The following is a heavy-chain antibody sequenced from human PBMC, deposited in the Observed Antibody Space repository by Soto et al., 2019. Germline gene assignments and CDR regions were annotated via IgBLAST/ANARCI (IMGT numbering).Heavy chain of an antibody. CDR1: GFTVSNNY. D-gene: IGHD6-13*01. V-gene: IGHV3-53*02. Sequence: EVQLVETGGGLIQPGGSLRLSCAASGFTVSNNYMSWVRQAPGKGLEWVSLIYSGGSTYYADSVKGRFTISRDNSKNPLYLQMNSLIAEDTAVYYCATYSSLDDWGQGTLVTVSS. J-gene: IGHJ4*02. CDR3: ATYSSLDD. CDR2: IYSGGST.